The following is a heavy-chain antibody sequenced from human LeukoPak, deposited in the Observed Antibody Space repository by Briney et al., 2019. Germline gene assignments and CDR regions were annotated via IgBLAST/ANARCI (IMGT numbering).Heavy chain of an antibody. CDR1: GFTFSTYW. J-gene: IGHJ6*03. CDR2: IQEDGNEK. Sequence: QAGGSLRLSCVASGFTFSTYWMSWVRQAPGKGLEWVANIQEDGNEKYYVDSVKGRFTISRDNAKNSLYLQMNSLRAEDTAVYYCARDAHDYGDYGTDYYYMDVWGKGTTVTVSS. D-gene: IGHD4-17*01. V-gene: IGHV3-7*01. CDR3: ARDAHDYGDYGTDYYYMDV.